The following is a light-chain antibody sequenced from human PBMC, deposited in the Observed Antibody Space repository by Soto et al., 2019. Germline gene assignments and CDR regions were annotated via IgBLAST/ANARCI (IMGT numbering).Light chain of an antibody. CDR2: YDS. Sequence: SYELTQPPSVSVAPEKTARLTCGGDNIGSKRVHWYRQKPGQAPVLVIYYDSDRPSGIPERFSGSNSGNTATLTINRVEAGDEADYSCQVWHITTDHYVFGTGTKLTVL. V-gene: IGLV3-21*04. J-gene: IGLJ1*01. CDR1: NIGSKR. CDR3: QVWHITTDHYV.